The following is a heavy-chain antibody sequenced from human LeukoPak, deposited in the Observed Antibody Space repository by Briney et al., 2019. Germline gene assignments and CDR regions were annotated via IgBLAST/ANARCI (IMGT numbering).Heavy chain of an antibody. V-gene: IGHV1-69*06. J-gene: IGHJ4*02. CDR2: IIPIFGTA. Sequence: GASVKVSCKASGYSFTSYGVTWVRQAPGQGLEWMGGIIPIFGTANYAQKFQGRVTITADKSTSTAYMELSSLRSEDTAVYYCARDPPPGIAAAGTLFDYWGQGTLVTVSS. CDR3: ARDPPPGIAAAGTLFDY. CDR1: GYSFTSYG. D-gene: IGHD6-13*01.